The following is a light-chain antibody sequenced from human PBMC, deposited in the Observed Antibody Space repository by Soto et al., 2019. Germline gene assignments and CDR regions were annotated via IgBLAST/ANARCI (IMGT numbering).Light chain of an antibody. Sequence: DIQMTQSPSTLSASVGDRVTITCRASQSISTWLAWYQRKPGKAPKLLIYKASSLESGVPSRFSGSGSGTEFTLTISSLQPDDFATYYCQHYNSYPLTFGGGTKV. V-gene: IGKV1-5*03. CDR3: QHYNSYPLT. CDR1: QSISTW. CDR2: KAS. J-gene: IGKJ4*01.